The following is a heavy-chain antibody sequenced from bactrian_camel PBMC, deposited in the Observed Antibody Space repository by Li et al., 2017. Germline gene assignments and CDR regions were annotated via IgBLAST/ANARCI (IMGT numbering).Heavy chain of an antibody. D-gene: IGHD1*01. J-gene: IGHJ4*01. CDR2: IAARTADT. Sequence: VQLVESGGGSVHAGGSLRLSCAASGFKYSTYCMAWFRQAPGKEREGVAAIAARTADTYYADSVKGRFTISKDNAKNTLYLQMNSLKPEDTAMCYCAADFPRRRAPSLFDVLGLAYKGRGTQVTVS. CDR1: GFKYSTYC. V-gene: IGHV3S1*01.